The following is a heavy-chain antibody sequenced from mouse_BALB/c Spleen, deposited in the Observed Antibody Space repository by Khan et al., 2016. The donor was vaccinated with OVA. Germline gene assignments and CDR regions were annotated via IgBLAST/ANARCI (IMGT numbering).Heavy chain of an antibody. Sequence: VQLQESGPGLVAPSQSLSITCTVSGFSLTSYGVHWVRQPPGKGLEWLVVIWSDGKTTYNSTLKSRLSISKDNSKSQVFLKMNSLQTDDTAMYYSARNTSMSTAVMDYWGQGTSVTVSS. CDR1: GFSLTSYG. J-gene: IGHJ4*01. V-gene: IGHV2-6*02. D-gene: IGHD2-4*01. CDR3: ARNTSMSTAVMDY. CDR2: IWSDGKT.